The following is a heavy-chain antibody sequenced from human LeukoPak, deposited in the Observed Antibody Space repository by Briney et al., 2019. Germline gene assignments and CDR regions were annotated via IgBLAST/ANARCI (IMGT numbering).Heavy chain of an antibody. CDR2: ITGSGDSI. Sequence: PGGSLRLSCTTSGFTFSNFWMGWVRQAPGKGLEWVSAITGSGDSIYYADSVKGRFTISRDNSKNTLYLQMNTLRAEDRAVYYCAKENPVGGTNYFDYWGQGTLVTVAS. J-gene: IGHJ4*02. D-gene: IGHD1-26*01. CDR1: GFTFSNFW. CDR3: AKENPVGGTNYFDY. V-gene: IGHV3-23*01.